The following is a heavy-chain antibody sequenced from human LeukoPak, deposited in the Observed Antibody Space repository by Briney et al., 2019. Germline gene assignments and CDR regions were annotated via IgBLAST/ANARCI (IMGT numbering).Heavy chain of an antibody. V-gene: IGHV3-9*01. Sequence: GGSLRLSCAASGFTFDDYAMHWVRQAPGKGLEWVSGINWNSNNIDYADSVKGRFTISRDNAKNSLYLQMNSLRAEDTALYYCARDPGDILVAGTFDYWGQGTLVTVSS. CDR3: ARDPGDILVAGTFDY. D-gene: IGHD6-19*01. J-gene: IGHJ4*02. CDR1: GFTFDDYA. CDR2: INWNSNNI.